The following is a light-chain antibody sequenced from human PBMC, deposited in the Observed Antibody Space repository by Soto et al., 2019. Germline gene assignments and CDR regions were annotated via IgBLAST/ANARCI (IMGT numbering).Light chain of an antibody. CDR1: QSISRY. CDR2: VAS. J-gene: IGKJ5*01. V-gene: IGKV1-39*01. CDR3: QQSYGTPIT. Sequence: DIQMTQSPSSLSASVGDRVTITCRASQSISRYLNWSQQKPGKAPNLLIYVASSLQSEVPSRFSGSGSGTDFTLTITSLQPEDFATYYCQQSYGTPITFGQGTRLEIK.